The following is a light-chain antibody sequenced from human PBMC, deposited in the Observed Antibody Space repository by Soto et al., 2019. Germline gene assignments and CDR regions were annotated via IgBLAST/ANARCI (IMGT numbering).Light chain of an antibody. CDR1: QSIGSN. J-gene: IGKJ1*01. Sequence: EIVMTQSPATLSVSPGERATLSCRASQSIGSNLAWYQHKPGQAPRLLIYGASTRATGIPVRFSGSGSGTEFTLTISSLQPDDFATYYCQQYSTYWTFGQGTKVDI. CDR2: GAS. CDR3: QQYSTYWT. V-gene: IGKV3-15*01.